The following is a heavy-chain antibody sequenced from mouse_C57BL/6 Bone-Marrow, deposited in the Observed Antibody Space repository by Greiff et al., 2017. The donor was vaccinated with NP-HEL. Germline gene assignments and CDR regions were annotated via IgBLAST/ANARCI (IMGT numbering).Heavy chain of an antibody. Sequence: QSGAELVRPGASVKMSCKASGYTFTSYYMHWVKQTPRQGLEWIGAIYPGNGDTTYNQKFKGKATLTVDKSSSTAYMQLSSLTSEDSAVYFCGSYLFAYWCRGTLVTVSA. CDR2: IYPGNGDT. V-gene: IGHV1-12*01. J-gene: IGHJ3*01. CDR3: GSYLFAY. D-gene: IGHD1-1*01. CDR1: GYTFTSYY.